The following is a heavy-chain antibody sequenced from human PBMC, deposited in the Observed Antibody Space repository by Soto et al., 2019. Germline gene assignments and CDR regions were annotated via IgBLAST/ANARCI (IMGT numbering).Heavy chain of an antibody. CDR2: GYSSGGT. CDR1: GGSMSSYY. Sequence: QVHLQQSGPGLVNPSETLSLTCTVSGGSMSSYYWTWIRQPAGKGLEWIGRGYSSGGTHYNPSLKSRVTISLDTSKNQFSLRLLSVTDADTAVYYCARGQRFSDWFDPWGQGTLVTVSS. D-gene: IGHD3-3*01. J-gene: IGHJ5*02. V-gene: IGHV4-4*07. CDR3: ARGQRFSDWFDP.